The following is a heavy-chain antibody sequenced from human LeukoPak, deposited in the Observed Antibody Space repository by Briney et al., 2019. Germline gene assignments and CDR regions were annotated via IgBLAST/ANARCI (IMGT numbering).Heavy chain of an antibody. CDR3: ARLAVAGIFDY. J-gene: IGHJ4*02. CDR2: IKQDGSEK. V-gene: IGHV3-7*03. CDR1: GFTFSSYW. Sequence: GGSLRLSRAASGFTFSSYWMSWVRQAPGKGLEWVANIKQDGSEKYYVDSVKGRFTISRDNAKNSLYLQMNSLRAEDTAVYYCARLAVAGIFDYWGQGTLVTVSS. D-gene: IGHD6-19*01.